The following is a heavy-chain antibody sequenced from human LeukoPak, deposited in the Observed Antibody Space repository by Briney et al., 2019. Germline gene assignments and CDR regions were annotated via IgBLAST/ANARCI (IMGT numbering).Heavy chain of an antibody. D-gene: IGHD6-13*01. J-gene: IGHJ6*03. Sequence: ASVKVSCKASGYTFTSYGISWVRQAPGQGLEWMGWISAYNGNTNYAQKLQGRVTMTTDASTSTAYMELRSLRSDDTAVYYCAREVSSSWYGYYYYYMDVWGKGTTVTISS. CDR1: GYTFTSYG. V-gene: IGHV1-18*01. CDR3: AREVSSSWYGYYYYYMDV. CDR2: ISAYNGNT.